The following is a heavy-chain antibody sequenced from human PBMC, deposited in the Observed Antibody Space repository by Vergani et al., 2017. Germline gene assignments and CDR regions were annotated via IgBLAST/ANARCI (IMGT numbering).Heavy chain of an antibody. CDR2: IIPIFGTA. Sequence: QVQLVQSGAEVKKPGSSVKDSCKASGGTFSSYDISWVRQAPGQGLEWMGRIIPIFGTAHYAQKFQGRVTITADESTSTAYMELSSLRSEDTAVYYCATLLSSYYYDSSGNTGAFDIWGQGTMVTVSS. D-gene: IGHD3-22*01. V-gene: IGHV1-69*13. CDR3: ATLLSSYYYDSSGNTGAFDI. CDR1: GGTFSSYD. J-gene: IGHJ3*02.